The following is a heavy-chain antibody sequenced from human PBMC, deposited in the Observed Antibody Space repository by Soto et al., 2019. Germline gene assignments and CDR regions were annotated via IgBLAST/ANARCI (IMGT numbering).Heavy chain of an antibody. V-gene: IGHV3-23*01. D-gene: IGHD2-21*01. Sequence: EGHLLEAGGGLVQPGGSLRLSCAASGFTFSGYAMSWVRQAPGKGLEWISAISGSGGRSTFYADSVQGRFTISRDDSQNTLYLQMNRLRAEDTGIYYCAKDLSKMVVIRSGYWGQGTQVIVSS. CDR3: AKDLSKMVVIRSGY. J-gene: IGHJ4*02. CDR2: ISGSGGRST. CDR1: GFTFSGYA.